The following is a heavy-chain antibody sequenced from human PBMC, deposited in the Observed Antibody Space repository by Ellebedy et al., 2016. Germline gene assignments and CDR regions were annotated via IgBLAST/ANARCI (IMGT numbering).Heavy chain of an antibody. J-gene: IGHJ4*02. Sequence: GESLKISXTASRFTFSDYAMNWVRQAPGKGLEWVSSISGSGGSTYYIDSVKGRFTISRDNSRNTLYLQVDGLSAEDTAVYYCAKSGGISEWQLFHFDYWGQGTLVTVSS. CDR1: RFTFSDYA. V-gene: IGHV3-23*02. CDR2: ISGSGGST. D-gene: IGHD3-3*01. CDR3: AKSGGISEWQLFHFDY.